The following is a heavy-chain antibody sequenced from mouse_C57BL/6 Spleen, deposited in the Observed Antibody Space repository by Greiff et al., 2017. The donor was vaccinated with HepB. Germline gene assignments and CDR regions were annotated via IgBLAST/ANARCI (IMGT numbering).Heavy chain of an antibody. V-gene: IGHV5-17*01. D-gene: IGHD1-1*01. CDR3: ARDYFGGAMDY. J-gene: IGHJ4*01. CDR2: ISSGSSTI. CDR1: GFTFSDYG. Sequence: EVQLVESGGGLVKPGGSLKLSCAASGFTFSDYGMHWVRQAPEKGLEWVAYISSGSSTIYYADTVKGRFTISRDNAKNTLFLQMTSLRSEDTAMYYCARDYFGGAMDYWGQGTSVTVSS.